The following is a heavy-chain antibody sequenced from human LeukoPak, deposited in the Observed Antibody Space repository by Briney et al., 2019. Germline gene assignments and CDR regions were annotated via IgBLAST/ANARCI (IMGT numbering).Heavy chain of an antibody. CDR3: ARRLNYSNRRTYFDY. Sequence: PRASVKVSCKASGYTFTGYYMHWVRQAPGQGLEWMGWINPNSGGTNYAQKFQGRVTMTRDTSISTAYMELSRLRSDDTAVYYCARRLNYSNRRTYFDYWGQGTLVTVSS. J-gene: IGHJ4*02. D-gene: IGHD4-11*01. CDR1: GYTFTGYY. V-gene: IGHV1-2*02. CDR2: INPNSGGT.